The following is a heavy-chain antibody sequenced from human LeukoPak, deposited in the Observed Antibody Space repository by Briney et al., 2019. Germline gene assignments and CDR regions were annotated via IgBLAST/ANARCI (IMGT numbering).Heavy chain of an antibody. CDR2: IISSGSTR. CDR1: GFTFSDHY. Sequence: GGSLRLSCAASGFTFSDHYMSWIRQAPGKGLGWVSYIISSGSTRYYTDSVKGRFTISKDNAKNSLYLQMNSLRAEDTAVYYCARDTTQRGVWGQGTLVTVSS. CDR3: ARDTTQRGV. V-gene: IGHV3-11*04. D-gene: IGHD1-1*01. J-gene: IGHJ4*02.